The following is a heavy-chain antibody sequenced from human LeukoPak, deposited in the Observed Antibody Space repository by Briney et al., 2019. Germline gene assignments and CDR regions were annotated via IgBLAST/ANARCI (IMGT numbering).Heavy chain of an antibody. CDR1: GFTFSSSA. D-gene: IGHD3-22*01. Sequence: GGSLRLSCAASGFTFSSSAMSWVRQAPGKGLEWVSNVSGSGRGENTYYADSVKGRFTISRDNSKNTLILQMNSLRAEDTAVYYCAKDRLTMIVVAAGSVAFDIWGQGTMVTVSS. CDR2: VSGSGRGENT. J-gene: IGHJ3*02. V-gene: IGHV3-23*01. CDR3: AKDRLTMIVVAAGSVAFDI.